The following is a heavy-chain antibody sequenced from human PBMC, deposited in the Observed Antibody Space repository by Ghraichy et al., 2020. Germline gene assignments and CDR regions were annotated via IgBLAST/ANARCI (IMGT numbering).Heavy chain of an antibody. D-gene: IGHD3-10*01. CDR1: GFTFSSYG. V-gene: IGHV3-33*08. CDR2: IWYDGSNK. CDR3: ARDYMVTMVRGVMGGMDV. Sequence: GGSLRLSCAASGFTFSSYGMHWVRQAPGKGLEWVAVIWYDGSNKYYADSVKGRFTISRDNSKNTLYLQMNSLRAEDTAVYYCARDYMVTMVRGVMGGMDVRRQGTTVSVSS. J-gene: IGHJ6*02.